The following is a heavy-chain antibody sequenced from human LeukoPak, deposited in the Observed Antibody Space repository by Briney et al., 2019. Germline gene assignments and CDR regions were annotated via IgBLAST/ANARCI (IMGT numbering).Heavy chain of an antibody. V-gene: IGHV1-69*04. D-gene: IGHD6-19*01. CDR2: IIPIHGIA. Sequence: ASVKVSCKASGGTFTSYAISWVRQAPGQGLEWMGRIIPIHGIANYAQKFQGRVTITADKSTGTAYMELSSLRSEDTAVYYCARVSSSGWSNYYYYGMDVWGQGTTVTVSS. CDR1: GGTFTSYA. CDR3: ARVSSSGWSNYYYYGMDV. J-gene: IGHJ6*02.